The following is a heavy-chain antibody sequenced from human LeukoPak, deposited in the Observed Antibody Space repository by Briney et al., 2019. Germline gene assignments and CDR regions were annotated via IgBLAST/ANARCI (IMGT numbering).Heavy chain of an antibody. Sequence: GGSLRLSCAASGFTFSSYSMNWVRQAPGKGLEWVSSISSSSSYIYYADSVKGRFTISRDNAKNPLYLQMNSLRAEDTAVYYCARSIAVAGTDDYWGQGTLVTVSS. D-gene: IGHD6-19*01. CDR2: ISSSSSYI. V-gene: IGHV3-21*01. CDR3: ARSIAVAGTDDY. J-gene: IGHJ4*02. CDR1: GFTFSSYS.